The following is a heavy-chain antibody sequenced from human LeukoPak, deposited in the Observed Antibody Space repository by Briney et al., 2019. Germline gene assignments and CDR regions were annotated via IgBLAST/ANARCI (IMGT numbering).Heavy chain of an antibody. V-gene: IGHV4-39*07. J-gene: IGHJ4*02. Sequence: SKTLSLTCTVSGGSISSSSYYWGWIRQPPGKGLEWIGSIYYSGSTYYNPSLKSRVTISVDTSKNQFSLKLSSVTAADTAVYYCARDGLAARGVPDYWGQGTLVTVSS. CDR1: GGSISSSSYY. CDR3: ARDGLAARGVPDY. D-gene: IGHD6-6*01. CDR2: IYYSGST.